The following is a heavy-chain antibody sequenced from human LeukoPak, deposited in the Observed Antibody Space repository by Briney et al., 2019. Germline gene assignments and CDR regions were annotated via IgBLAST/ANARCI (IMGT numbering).Heavy chain of an antibody. V-gene: IGHV1-2*02. Sequence: ASVKVSCKASGYTFTDYYMHWVRQSPGQGLECMGWINHNSGDTNYAQKFQGRVTMTRGTSISTVYMELSSLRSDDTAMYYCAKGVGSGYGDYWGQGTLVTVSS. CDR1: GYTFTDYY. J-gene: IGHJ4*02. CDR2: INHNSGDT. D-gene: IGHD5-12*01. CDR3: AKGVGSGYGDY.